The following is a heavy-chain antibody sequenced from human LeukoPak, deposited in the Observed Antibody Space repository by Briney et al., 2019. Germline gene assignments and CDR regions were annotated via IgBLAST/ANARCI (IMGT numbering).Heavy chain of an antibody. V-gene: IGHV4-61*02. CDR2: IYTSGST. CDR1: GGSISSGSYY. J-gene: IGHJ6*03. D-gene: IGHD3-3*01. Sequence: PSETLSLTCTVSGGSISSGSYYWSWIWQPAGKGLEWIGRIYTSGSTNYNPSLKSRVTISVDTSKNQFSLKLSSVTAADTAVYYCARYRPGLNYDFWSGYYYYMDVWGKGTPVTVSS. CDR3: ARYRPGLNYDFWSGYYYYMDV.